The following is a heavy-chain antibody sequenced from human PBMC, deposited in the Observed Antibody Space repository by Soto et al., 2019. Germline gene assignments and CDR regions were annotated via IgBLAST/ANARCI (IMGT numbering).Heavy chain of an antibody. Sequence: KPSETLSLTCAVYGGSFSGYYWSWIRQPPGKGLEWIGEINHSGSTNYNPSLKSRVTISVDTSKNQSSLKLSSVTAADTAVYYCARGRPGGYSGYDPYFDYWGQGTLVTVSS. V-gene: IGHV4-34*01. J-gene: IGHJ4*02. CDR3: ARGRPGGYSGYDPYFDY. CDR2: INHSGST. D-gene: IGHD5-12*01. CDR1: GGSFSGYY.